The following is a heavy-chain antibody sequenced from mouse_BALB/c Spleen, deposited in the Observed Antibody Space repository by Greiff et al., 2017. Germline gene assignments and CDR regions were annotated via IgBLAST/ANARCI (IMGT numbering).Heavy chain of an antibody. CDR3: SYGNYDYAMDY. D-gene: IGHD2-10*02. J-gene: IGHJ4*01. CDR2: IDPANGNT. CDR1: GFNIKDTY. V-gene: IGHV14-3*02. Sequence: QLQQSGAELVKPGASVKLSCTASGFNIKDTYMHWVKQRPEQGLEWIGRIDPANGNTKYDPKFQGKATITADTSSNTAYLQLSSLTSEDTAVYYCSYGNYDYAMDYWGQGTSVTVSS.